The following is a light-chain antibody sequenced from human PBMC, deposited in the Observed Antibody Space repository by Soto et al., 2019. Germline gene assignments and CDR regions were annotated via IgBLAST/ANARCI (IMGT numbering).Light chain of an antibody. CDR3: QQYNNWPF. J-gene: IGKJ3*01. CDR1: QSVSSN. CDR2: GAS. Sequence: EIVMSKSPATLSLSPGDRATPSCRASQSVSSNLAWYQQKPGQAPRLLIYGASTRATGIPARFSGSGSGTEFTLTISSLQSEDFAVYYCQQYNNWPFFGPGTKVDI. V-gene: IGKV3-15*01.